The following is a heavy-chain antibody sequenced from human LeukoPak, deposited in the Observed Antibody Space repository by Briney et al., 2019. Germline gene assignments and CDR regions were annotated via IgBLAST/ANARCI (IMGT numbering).Heavy chain of an antibody. CDR2: ISSSGSTI. J-gene: IGHJ6*02. D-gene: IGHD2-2*01. Sequence: GGSLRLSCAASGFTFSDYYMSWIRQAPGKGLEWVSYISSSGSTIYYADSVKGRFTISRGNAKNSLYLQMNSLRAEDTAVYYCARPYIPTYHGMDVWGQGTTVTVSS. V-gene: IGHV3-11*01. CDR1: GFTFSDYY. CDR3: ARPYIPTYHGMDV.